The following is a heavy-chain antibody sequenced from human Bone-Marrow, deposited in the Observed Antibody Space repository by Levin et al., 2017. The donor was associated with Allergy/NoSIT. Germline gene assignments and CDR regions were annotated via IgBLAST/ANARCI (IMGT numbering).Heavy chain of an antibody. CDR3: ARLDATLTPHDALDI. CDR2: INPNSGDT. V-gene: IGHV1-2*06. D-gene: IGHD3-9*01. Sequence: ASVKVSCKASGYTFTGHYMHWVRQAPGQGLEWMGRINPNSGDTDYAQKFQGRVSMTRDTSVSTAYMEMSSLRSDDTAVYYCARLDATLTPHDALDIWGQGTMVTVSS. J-gene: IGHJ3*02. CDR1: GYTFTGHY.